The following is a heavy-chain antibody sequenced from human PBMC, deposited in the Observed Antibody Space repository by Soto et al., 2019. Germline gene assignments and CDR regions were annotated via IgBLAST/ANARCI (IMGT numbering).Heavy chain of an antibody. Sequence: PGGSLRLSCAASGFKFSNYAMSWVRQAPGKGLEWFSLISATGGGTYYADSVKGRFTISRDNYHNTLYRQVHSLTAEDTAVYYCAKDRRAGGTSAFYFDFWGQGAQVTVSS. CDR2: ISATGGGT. CDR3: AKDRRAGGTSAFYFDF. CDR1: GFKFSNYA. J-gene: IGHJ4*02. V-gene: IGHV3-23*01. D-gene: IGHD3-16*01.